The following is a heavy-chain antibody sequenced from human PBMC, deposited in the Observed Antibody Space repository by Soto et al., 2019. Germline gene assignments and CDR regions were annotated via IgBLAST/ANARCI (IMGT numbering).Heavy chain of an antibody. CDR3: ARGRYCSGGSCYLSKPDYGMDV. CDR2: ISAYNGNT. CDR1: GYTFTSYG. Sequence: GASVKVSCKASGYTFTSYGISWVRQAPGQELEWMGWISAYNGNTNYAQKLQGRVTMTTDTSTSTAYMELRSLRSDDTAVYYCARGRYCSGGSCYLSKPDYGMDVWGQGTTVTVSS. J-gene: IGHJ6*02. D-gene: IGHD2-15*01. V-gene: IGHV1-18*01.